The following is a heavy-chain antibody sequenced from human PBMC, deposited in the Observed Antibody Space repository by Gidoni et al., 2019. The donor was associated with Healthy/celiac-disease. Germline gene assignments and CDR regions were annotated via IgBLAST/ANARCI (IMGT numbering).Heavy chain of an antibody. D-gene: IGHD3-10*01. CDR2: IDWDDDK. V-gene: IGHV2-70*01. CDR3: ARTPTQYYYGSGSRRGGYYFDY. J-gene: IGHJ4*02. CDR1: GFSLSTSGMC. Sequence: QVTLRESGPALVKPTQTLTLTCTFSGFSLSTSGMCVSWIRQPPGKALEWLALIDWDDDKYYSTSLKTRLTISKDTSKNQVVLTMTNMDPVDTATYYCARTPTQYYYGSGSRRGGYYFDYWGQGTLVTVSS.